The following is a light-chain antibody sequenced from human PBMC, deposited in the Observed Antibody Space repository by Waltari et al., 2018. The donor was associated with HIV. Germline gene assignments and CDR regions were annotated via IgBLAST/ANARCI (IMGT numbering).Light chain of an antibody. Sequence: QSVLTQPPSASGTPGQRVTISCSGSNSIFGANYVYWYQQFPGAAPKLLIYRNSQRPSGVPDRFSGSKSGTSASLAISGLRSDDEANYYCATWDDSLSLWVFGGGTKLTVL. CDR3: ATWDDSLSLWV. CDR2: RNS. J-gene: IGLJ3*02. V-gene: IGLV1-47*01. CDR1: NSIFGANY.